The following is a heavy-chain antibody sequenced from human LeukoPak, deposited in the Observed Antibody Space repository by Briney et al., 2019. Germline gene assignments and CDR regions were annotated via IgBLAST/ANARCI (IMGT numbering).Heavy chain of an antibody. CDR3: ARLPRLLWFGELLAFDY. CDR1: GYTFTGYY. D-gene: IGHD3-10*01. V-gene: IGHV1-2*02. CDR2: INPNSGGT. J-gene: IGHJ4*02. Sequence: GASVKVSCKASGYTFTGYYMHWVRQAPGQGLEWMGWINPNSGGTNYAQKFQGRVTMTRDTSISTAYMELSRLRSDDTAVYYCARLPRLLWFGELLAFDYWGQGTLVTVSS.